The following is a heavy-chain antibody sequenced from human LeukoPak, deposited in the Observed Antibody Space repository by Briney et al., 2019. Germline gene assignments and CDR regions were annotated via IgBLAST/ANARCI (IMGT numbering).Heavy chain of an antibody. CDR1: GFTFSSFG. CDR3: AKSHPPTVTTEEGEYLQH. D-gene: IGHD4-17*01. Sequence: GRSLRLSCAASGFTFSSFGMHWVRQAPGQGLEWVAVISFDGNNQYYADSVKGRFTIYRDNFKNTVYLQMNSLRAEETAVYYCAKSHPPTVTTEEGEYLQHWGQGTLVTVSS. V-gene: IGHV3-30*18. CDR2: ISFDGNNQ. J-gene: IGHJ1*01.